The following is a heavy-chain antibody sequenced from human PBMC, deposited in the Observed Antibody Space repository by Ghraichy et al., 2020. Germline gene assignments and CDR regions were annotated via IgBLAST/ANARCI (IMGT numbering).Heavy chain of an antibody. CDR1: GGSISSYY. CDR2: IYYSGST. V-gene: IGHV4-59*01. Sequence: SETLPLTCTVSGGSISSYYWSWIRQPPGKGLEWIGYIYYSGSTNYNPSLKSRVTISVDTSKNQFSLKLSSVTAADTAVYYCASCSSLSYYYYYMDVWGKGTTVTVSS. J-gene: IGHJ6*03. D-gene: IGHD6-6*01. CDR3: ASCSSLSYYYYYMDV.